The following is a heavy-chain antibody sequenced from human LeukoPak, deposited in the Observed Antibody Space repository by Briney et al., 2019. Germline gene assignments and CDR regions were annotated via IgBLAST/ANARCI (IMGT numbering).Heavy chain of an antibody. CDR3: TRGAGWLIDY. J-gene: IGHJ4*02. CDR1: GYSISSGYY. Sequence: SETLSLTCTVSGYSISSGYYWGWIRQPPGKGLEWIGSIYHSGSTYYNPSLKSRVTISADTSKNHFSLKLNSVTTADTAVYYCTRGAGWLIDYWGQGILVTVSS. D-gene: IGHD3-16*01. V-gene: IGHV4-38-2*02. CDR2: IYHSGST.